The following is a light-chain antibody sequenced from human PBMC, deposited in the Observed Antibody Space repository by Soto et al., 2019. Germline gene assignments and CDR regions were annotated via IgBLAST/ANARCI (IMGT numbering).Light chain of an antibody. V-gene: IGKV3-15*01. Sequence: EIVMTQSPATLSVSPGERATLSCRASQSVSSNLAWYQQKPGQAPRLLIYGASTRATGIPARFSGSGSGTEFTLTISSLQSEDFASYFCQQYNHWPPDRTFGQGTKVEIK. J-gene: IGKJ1*01. CDR1: QSVSSN. CDR3: QQYNHWPPDRT. CDR2: GAS.